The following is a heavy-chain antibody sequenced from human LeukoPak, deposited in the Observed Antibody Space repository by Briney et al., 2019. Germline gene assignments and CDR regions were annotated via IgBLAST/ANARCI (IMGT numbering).Heavy chain of an antibody. J-gene: IGHJ6*04. CDR3: ARESGYSFLNV. V-gene: IGHV1-2*02. Sequence: GASVKVSCKASGYTFTDYYMHWVRQAPGQGLEWMGWINPKSRATNYAQNFQGRVTLTRDTSISTAYMELSSLRSDDTAVYYCARESGYSFLNVWGKGTSVTVSS. CDR1: GYTFTDYY. CDR2: INPKSRAT. D-gene: IGHD5-18*01.